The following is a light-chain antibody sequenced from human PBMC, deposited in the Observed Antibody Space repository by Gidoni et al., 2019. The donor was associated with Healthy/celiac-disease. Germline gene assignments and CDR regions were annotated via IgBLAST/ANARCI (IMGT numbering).Light chain of an antibody. Sequence: SYELTQPPSVSVSPGQTARNTCSGDALPKKYAYCYQQKSGQAPVLVIYEDSKRPSGIPERFSGSSLGTMATLTISGAQVEDEAYYYCYSTDSSGNHRVFGGGTKLTVL. CDR2: EDS. CDR1: ALPKKY. J-gene: IGLJ3*02. V-gene: IGLV3-10*01. CDR3: YSTDSSGNHRV.